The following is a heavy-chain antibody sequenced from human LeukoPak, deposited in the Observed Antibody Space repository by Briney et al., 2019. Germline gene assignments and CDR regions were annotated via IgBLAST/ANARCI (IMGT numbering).Heavy chain of an antibody. CDR1: GYTFTSYG. J-gene: IGHJ4*02. Sequence: AASVKVSCKASGYTFTSYGISWVRQAPGQGLEWMGWVSAYNGNTNYAQKLQGRVTMTTDTSTSTAYMELRSLRSDDTAVYYCARNTDCSGGSCASQSFDYWGQGTLVTVSS. CDR3: ARNTDCSGGSCASQSFDY. D-gene: IGHD2-15*01. V-gene: IGHV1-18*01. CDR2: VSAYNGNT.